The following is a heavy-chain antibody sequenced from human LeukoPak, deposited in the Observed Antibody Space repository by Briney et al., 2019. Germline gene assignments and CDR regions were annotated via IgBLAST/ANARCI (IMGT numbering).Heavy chain of an antibody. CDR2: ISYIGTT. V-gene: IGHV4-59*11. Sequence: SETLSLTCAVSDDSFSSHYWTWIRQPPGKGLEWIGYISYIGTTNYNPSLKSRVTLSIDTSKNQFSLKLSSVTAADTAVHYCARDLVTVTKGFDIWGQGTMVSVSS. CDR1: DDSFSSHY. CDR3: ARDLVTVTKGFDI. J-gene: IGHJ3*02. D-gene: IGHD4-17*01.